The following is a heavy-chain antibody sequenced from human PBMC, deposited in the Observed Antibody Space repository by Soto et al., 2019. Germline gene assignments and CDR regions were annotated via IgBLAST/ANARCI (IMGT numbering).Heavy chain of an antibody. CDR1: GGSVSSSSYF. V-gene: IGHV4-39*01. D-gene: IGHD3-22*01. Sequence: SETLSLTCTVSGGSVSSSSYFWGWIRQPPGKGLEWIGSISYSGSTYYNPSLKSRVTISVDTSKNQFSLKLSSVTAADTAVYYCARQTKDSTGYYNWFDPWGQGTLVTVSS. CDR3: ARQTKDSTGYYNWFDP. CDR2: ISYSGST. J-gene: IGHJ5*02.